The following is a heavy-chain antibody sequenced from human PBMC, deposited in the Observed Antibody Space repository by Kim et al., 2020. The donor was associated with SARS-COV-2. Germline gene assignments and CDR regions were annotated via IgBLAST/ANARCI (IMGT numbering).Heavy chain of an antibody. D-gene: IGHD3-9*01. Sequence: QKYQGRDTITADKSTSTAYMELSSLRSEDTAVYYCARGPFLTGLYYFDYWGQGTLVTVSS. CDR3: ARGPFLTGLYYFDY. V-gene: IGHV1-69*04. J-gene: IGHJ4*02.